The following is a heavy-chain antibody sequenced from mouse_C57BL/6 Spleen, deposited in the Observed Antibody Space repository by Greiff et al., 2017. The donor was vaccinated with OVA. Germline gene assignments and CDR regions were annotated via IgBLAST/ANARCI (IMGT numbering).Heavy chain of an antibody. V-gene: IGHV14-2*01. CDR1: GFNITDYY. D-gene: IGHD2-1*01. J-gene: IGHJ2*01. CDR2: IDPEDGET. CDR3: ARRGNPYYFGY. Sequence: VQLQQSGAELVKPGASVKLSCTASGFNITDYYMHWVKQRTEQGLEWIGRIDPEDGETKYAPKFQGKATITADTSSNTAYLQLSSLTSEDTAVYYCARRGNPYYFGYWGQGTTLTVSS.